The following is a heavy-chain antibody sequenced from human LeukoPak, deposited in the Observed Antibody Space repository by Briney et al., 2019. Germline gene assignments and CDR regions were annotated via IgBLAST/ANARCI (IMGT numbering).Heavy chain of an antibody. J-gene: IGHJ4*02. D-gene: IGHD6-19*01. CDR1: GFIFSSYE. CDR3: AGTYSSGWDYFDF. CDR2: ISSSGSTI. V-gene: IGHV3-48*03. Sequence: GGSLRLSCAATGFIFSSYEMNWVRRAPGKGLECVSHISSSGSTIDYADSVKGRFIISRDNAKNSLYLQMNSLRAEDTGVYYCAGTYSSGWDYFDFWGQGTLVTVSS.